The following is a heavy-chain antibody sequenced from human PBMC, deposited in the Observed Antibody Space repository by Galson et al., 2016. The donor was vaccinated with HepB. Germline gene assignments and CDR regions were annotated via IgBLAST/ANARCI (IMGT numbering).Heavy chain of an antibody. V-gene: IGHV1-18*01. CDR3: ARAYSSGWNGGAEYFQH. CDR1: GYTFTSYG. J-gene: IGHJ1*01. D-gene: IGHD6-19*01. Sequence: QSGAEVKKPGASVKVSCKASGYTFTSYGISWVRQATGQGLEWMGWISAYNGRTNYAQKFEGRVILTTDTSTNTANMELRSLRSDDTAVYYCARAYSSGWNGGAEYFQHWGQGTLVTVSS. CDR2: ISAYNGRT.